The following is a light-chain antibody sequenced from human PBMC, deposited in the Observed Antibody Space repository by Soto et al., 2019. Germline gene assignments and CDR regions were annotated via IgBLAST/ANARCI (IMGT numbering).Light chain of an antibody. J-gene: IGLJ3*02. Sequence: QSVLTQPASVSGSPGQSITISCTGTNSDVGGYNYVSWYQQHPGKAPKLMIYEVTNRPSGVSNRFSGSKSGNTASLTISGLQAEDEADYYCSSYTSSNTLDGVFGGGTKVTVL. CDR1: NSDVGGYNY. CDR3: SSYTSSNTLDGV. CDR2: EVT. V-gene: IGLV2-14*01.